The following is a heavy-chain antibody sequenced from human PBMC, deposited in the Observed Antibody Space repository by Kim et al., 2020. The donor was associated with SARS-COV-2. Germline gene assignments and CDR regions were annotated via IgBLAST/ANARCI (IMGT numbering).Heavy chain of an antibody. CDR1: GGSISSGGYY. Sequence: SETLSLTCTVSGGSISSGGYYWSWIRQHPGKGLEWIGYIYYSGSTYYNPSLKSRVTISVDTSKNQFSLKLSSVTAADTAVYYCAREVDWLYSGSSLTPTKGRYNWFDPWGQGTLVTVSS. CDR3: AREVDWLYSGSSLTPTKGRYNWFDP. V-gene: IGHV4-31*03. D-gene: IGHD1-26*01. CDR2: IYYSGST. J-gene: IGHJ5*02.